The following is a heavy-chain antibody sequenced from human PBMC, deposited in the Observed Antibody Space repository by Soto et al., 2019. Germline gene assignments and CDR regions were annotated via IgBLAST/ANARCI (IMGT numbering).Heavy chain of an antibody. CDR2: ISFSDGGT. D-gene: IGHD2-15*01. V-gene: IGHV3-23*01. CDR1: GFTFSSYA. CDR3: VKDDRILHRRYFDL. J-gene: IGHJ2*01. Sequence: EEQLLESGGGLIQPGGSLRLACAASGFTFSSYAMTWVRQAPGKGLGWVSSISFSDGGTYYADSVKGRLTISRDNSKNTLFLQMNTLRVEYTAVYYCVKDDRILHRRYFDLWGRGTLVTVSS.